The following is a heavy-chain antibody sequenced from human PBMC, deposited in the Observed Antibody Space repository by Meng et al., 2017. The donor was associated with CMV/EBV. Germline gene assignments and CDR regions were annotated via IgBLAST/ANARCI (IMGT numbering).Heavy chain of an antibody. D-gene: IGHD2-2*01. CDR3: ARDLGIVVVPADYYYGMDV. V-gene: IGHV1-2*02. CDR1: GYTFTGYY. Sequence: ASVKVSCKASGYTFTGYYMHWVRQAPGQGLEWMGWINPNSGGTNYAQKFQGRVTMTRDTSISTAYMELSRLRSDDKAVYYCARDLGIVVVPADYYYGMDVWGQGTTVTVSS. J-gene: IGHJ6*02. CDR2: INPNSGGT.